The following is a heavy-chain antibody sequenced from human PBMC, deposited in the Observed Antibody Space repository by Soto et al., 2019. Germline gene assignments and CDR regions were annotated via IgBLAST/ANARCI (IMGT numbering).Heavy chain of an antibody. CDR1: GFTFSNYA. Sequence: EVQLLESGGGLVQPGGSLRLSCAASGFTFSNYAMSWVRQAPGKGLEWVSAISGSGGSTYYADSVKGRITISRDNSKNTLYLQMNSLRAEDTAVYYCAKDLFGDVYWYFDLWGRGTLVTVSS. D-gene: IGHD4-17*01. CDR2: ISGSGGST. CDR3: AKDLFGDVYWYFDL. J-gene: IGHJ2*01. V-gene: IGHV3-23*01.